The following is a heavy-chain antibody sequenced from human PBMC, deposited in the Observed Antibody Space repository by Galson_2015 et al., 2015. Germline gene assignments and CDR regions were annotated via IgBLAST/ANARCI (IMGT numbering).Heavy chain of an antibody. J-gene: IGHJ5*02. CDR2: INHSGST. CDR1: GGSFSGYY. CDR3: ARGVAARRFDP. D-gene: IGHD1-14*01. Sequence: SETLSLTCAVYGGSFSGYYWSWIRQPPGKGLEWIGEINHSGSTNYNPSLKSRVTISVDTSKNQFSLKLSSVTAADTAVYYCARGVAARRFDPWGQETLVTVSS. V-gene: IGHV4-34*01.